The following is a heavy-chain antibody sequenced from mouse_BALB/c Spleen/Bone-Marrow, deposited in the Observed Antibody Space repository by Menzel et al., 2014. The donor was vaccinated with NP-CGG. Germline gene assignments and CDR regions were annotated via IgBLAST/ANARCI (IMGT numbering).Heavy chain of an antibody. CDR2: TNPDSSTI. D-gene: IGHD1-2*01. CDR3: ARMHYYGYVAY. J-gene: IGHJ3*01. V-gene: IGHV4-1*02. Sequence: EVQLQQSGGGLVQPGGSLKLSCAASGFDFSRYWMSWVRQAPGKGLEWIGETNPDSSTINYTPSLKDKFIISRDNAKNTLYLQMSKVRSEDTALYYCARMHYYGYVAYWGQGTLVTVSA. CDR1: GFDFSRYW.